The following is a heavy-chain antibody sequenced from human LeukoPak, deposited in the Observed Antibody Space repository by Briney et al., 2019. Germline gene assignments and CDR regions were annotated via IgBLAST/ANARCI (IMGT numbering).Heavy chain of an antibody. V-gene: IGHV3-48*03. D-gene: IGHD4-17*01. CDR1: GLTFTSYW. CDR2: ISSSGSNK. Sequence: PGGSLRLSCAASGLTFTSYWMSWVRQAPGKGLEWLSYISSSGSNKYYADSLKGRFTISRDNAKNSLYLQMNSLTAEDTADYYCARDLGDYVGYDAFDIWGQGTRVTVSS. J-gene: IGHJ3*02. CDR3: ARDLGDYVGYDAFDI.